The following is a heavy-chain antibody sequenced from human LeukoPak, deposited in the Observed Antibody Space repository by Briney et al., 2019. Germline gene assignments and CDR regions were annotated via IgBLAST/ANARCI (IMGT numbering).Heavy chain of an antibody. J-gene: IGHJ4*02. CDR3: ARLRWWLPDY. Sequence: SETLSLTCAVYGGSFSGYYWSWIRQPPGKGLEWIGEINHSGSTNYNPSFKSRVTISVDTSKNQFSLKLSSVTAADTAVYYCARLRWWLPDYWGRGTLVTVSS. D-gene: IGHD4-23*01. CDR2: INHSGST. CDR1: GGSFSGYY. V-gene: IGHV4-34*01.